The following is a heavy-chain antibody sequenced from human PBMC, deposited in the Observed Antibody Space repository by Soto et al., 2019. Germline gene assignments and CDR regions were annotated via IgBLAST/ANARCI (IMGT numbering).Heavy chain of an antibody. CDR1: GYTFTSYG. CDR3: ARFCCGYDSNYYGMDV. J-gene: IGHJ6*02. Sequence: QVQLVQSGDEVKKPGASVKVSCKASGYTFTSYGISWVRQAPGQGLEWMGWISAYNGNTNYAQKLQGRVTMTTDTSTSTAYMELRSLRSDDTAVYYCARFCCGYDSNYYGMDVWGQGTTVTVSS. CDR2: ISAYNGNT. D-gene: IGHD5-12*01. V-gene: IGHV1-18*01.